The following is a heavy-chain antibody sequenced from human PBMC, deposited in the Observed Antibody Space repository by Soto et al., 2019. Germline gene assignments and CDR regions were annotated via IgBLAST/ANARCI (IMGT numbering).Heavy chain of an antibody. CDR1: GYTFTTFW. V-gene: IGHV5-10-1*01. Sequence: ESLKISCTGFGYTFTTFWISWVRQMPGKVLEWMGRIDPGDTYATYSPAFQGHVTISADKATSTAYLQWSSLKASDTAMYFCARIYCTTTTCDSWFDPWGQGTLVTVSS. J-gene: IGHJ5*02. CDR3: ARIYCTTTTCDSWFDP. D-gene: IGHD2-2*01. CDR2: IDPGDTYA.